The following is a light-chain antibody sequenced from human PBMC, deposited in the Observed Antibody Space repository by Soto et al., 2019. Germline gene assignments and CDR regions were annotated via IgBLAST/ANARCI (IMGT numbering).Light chain of an antibody. J-gene: IGKJ1*01. CDR3: QHYNSYPWT. CDR2: KAS. V-gene: IGKV1-5*03. CDR1: QSISSW. Sequence: DVQMTQSPSTLSASVGDRVTITCLASQSISSWLAWYQQKPGKAPKLLIYKASTLESGVPSNFSGSGSGTEFTLTISSLKPEDFATYYCQHYNSYPWTFGQGTKVDVK.